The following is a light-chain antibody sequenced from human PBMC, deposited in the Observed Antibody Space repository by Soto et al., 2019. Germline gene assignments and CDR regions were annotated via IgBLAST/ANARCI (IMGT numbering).Light chain of an antibody. CDR3: QQYGSSPLT. CDR1: QSVSSNY. Sequence: EIVLTQSPGTLSLSPGERATLSCRASQSVSSNYLAWYQQKPGQAPGLLIYRASSRVTGIPDRFSGSGSGTDFTLTISRLEPEDFAVYYCQQYGSSPLTFGGGTKVEIK. CDR2: RAS. J-gene: IGKJ4*01. V-gene: IGKV3-20*01.